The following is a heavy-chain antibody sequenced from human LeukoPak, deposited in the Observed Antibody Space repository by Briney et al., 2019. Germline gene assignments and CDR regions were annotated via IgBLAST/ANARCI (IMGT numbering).Heavy chain of an antibody. D-gene: IGHD2-15*01. Sequence: PGGSLRLSCAASGFTFSDYSMNWVRQAPGKGLEWVSSISSSNNYIYYADSVKGRFTISGDNAKNSLFLQMNSLRAEDTAVYYCARGVVVAARTGYFDYWGQGTLVTVSS. J-gene: IGHJ4*02. CDR1: GFTFSDYS. CDR3: ARGVVVAARTGYFDY. CDR2: ISSSNNYI. V-gene: IGHV3-21*01.